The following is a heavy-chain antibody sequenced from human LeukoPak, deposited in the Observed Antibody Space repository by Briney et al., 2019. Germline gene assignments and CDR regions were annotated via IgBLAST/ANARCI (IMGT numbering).Heavy chain of an antibody. CDR2: INHSGST. CDR3: ARLGSSGWSVRGDY. CDR1: GGSFSGYY. J-gene: IGHJ4*02. D-gene: IGHD6-19*01. V-gene: IGHV4-34*01. Sequence: PSETLSLTCAVYGGSFSGYYWSWIRQPPEKGLEWIGEINHSGSTYYNPSLKSRVTISVDTSKNQFSLKLSSVTAADTAVYYCARLGSSGWSVRGDYWGQGTLVTVSS.